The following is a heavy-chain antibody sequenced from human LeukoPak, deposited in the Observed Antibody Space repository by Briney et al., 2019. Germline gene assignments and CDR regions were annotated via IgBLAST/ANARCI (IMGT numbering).Heavy chain of an antibody. CDR2: INHSGST. CDR1: GGSFSGYY. V-gene: IGHV4-34*01. J-gene: IGHJ6*02. CDR3: ARYLGPHSSSWGRYYYYYYGMDV. Sequence: SETLSLTCAVYGGSFSGYYWSWIRQPPGKGLEWIGEINHSGSTNYNPSLKSRVTISVDTSKNQFSLKLGSVTAADTAVYYCARYLGPHSSSWGRYYYYYYGMDVWGQGTTVTVSS. D-gene: IGHD6-13*01.